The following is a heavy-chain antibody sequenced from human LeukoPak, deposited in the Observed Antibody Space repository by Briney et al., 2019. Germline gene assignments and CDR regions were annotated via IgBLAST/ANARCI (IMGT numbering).Heavy chain of an antibody. CDR1: GFTFSSYA. D-gene: IGHD6-19*01. V-gene: IGHV3-23*01. Sequence: GGSLRLSCAASGFTFSSYAMSWVRQAPGKGLEWVSAITGSGGATYYADSVKGRFTISRDNSKNTLYLQMNSLRAEDAAVYYCAKMTAVAGPIDYWGQGTLVTVSS. J-gene: IGHJ4*02. CDR2: ITGSGGAT. CDR3: AKMTAVAGPIDY.